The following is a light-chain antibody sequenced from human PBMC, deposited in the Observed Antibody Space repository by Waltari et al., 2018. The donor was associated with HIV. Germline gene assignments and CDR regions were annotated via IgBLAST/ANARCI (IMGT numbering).Light chain of an antibody. Sequence: DIEMTQVPSSLSASVGDRVTITCRATENIANNINWYQQKVGEAPILLIYGSFTLNTGVPSRFSGSGFGRDFTLTISSLQPDDFATYYCQQSYDVPRTFGPGTKVNVK. J-gene: IGKJ3*01. CDR1: ENIANN. CDR3: QQSYDVPRT. CDR2: GSF. V-gene: IGKV1-39*01.